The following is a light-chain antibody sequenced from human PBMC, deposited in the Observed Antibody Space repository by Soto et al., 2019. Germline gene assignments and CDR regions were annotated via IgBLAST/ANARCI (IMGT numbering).Light chain of an antibody. CDR1: QSVIKN. CDR2: GAS. J-gene: IGKJ1*01. V-gene: IGKV3-15*01. CDR3: QQYHYWPRL. Sequence: EIVLTQSPGTLSLSPGERATLSCRASQSVIKNLAWFQQKPGQAPRLLIYGASTRVTGVPARFSGSGSGTEFTLTISSLQSEDVALYYCQQYHYWPRLFGPGTKVDIK.